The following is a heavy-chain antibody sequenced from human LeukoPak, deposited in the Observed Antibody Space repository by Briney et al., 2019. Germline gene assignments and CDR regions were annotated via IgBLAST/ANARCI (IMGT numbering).Heavy chain of an antibody. CDR1: GYTFTSYD. D-gene: IGHD3/OR15-3a*01. J-gene: IGHJ3*02. CDR3: ARVDWGSDDAFDI. CDR2: IIPIFGTA. V-gene: IGHV1-69*05. Sequence: ASVKVSCKASGYTFTSYDINWVRQATGQGLEWMGGIIPIFGTANYTQKFQGRVTITTDESTSTAYMELSSLRSEDTAVYYCARVDWGSDDAFDIWGQGTMVTVSS.